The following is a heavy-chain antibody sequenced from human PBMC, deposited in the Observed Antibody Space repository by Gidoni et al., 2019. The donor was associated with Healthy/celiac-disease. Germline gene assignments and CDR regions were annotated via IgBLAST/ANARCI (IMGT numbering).Heavy chain of an antibody. CDR1: GGSFSGYY. J-gene: IGHJ5*02. Sequence: QVQLQQWGAGRLKPPATLSLTSALYGGSFSGYYCSGIRQPPGKRLEWIGEINHSGSTNYNPSLKSRVTISVDTSKNQFSLKLSSVTAADTAVYYCARGRTFTYSSSWYSTRGWFDPWGQGTLVTVSS. D-gene: IGHD6-13*01. CDR3: ARGRTFTYSSSWYSTRGWFDP. CDR2: INHSGST. V-gene: IGHV4-34*01.